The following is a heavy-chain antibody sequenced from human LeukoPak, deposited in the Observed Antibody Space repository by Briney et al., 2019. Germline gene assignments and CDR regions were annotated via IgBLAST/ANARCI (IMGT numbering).Heavy chain of an antibody. CDR1: GFTLSNNA. CDR2: ISSSGSTI. CDR3: ARKGVVALNWFDP. V-gene: IGHV3-11*01. J-gene: IGHJ5*02. Sequence: GGSLRLSCAASGFTLSNNAMSWVRQAPGKGLEWVSYISSSGSTIYYADSVKGRFTISRDNAKNSLYLQMNSLRAEDTAVYYCARKGVVALNWFDPWGQGTLVTVSS. D-gene: IGHD2-2*01.